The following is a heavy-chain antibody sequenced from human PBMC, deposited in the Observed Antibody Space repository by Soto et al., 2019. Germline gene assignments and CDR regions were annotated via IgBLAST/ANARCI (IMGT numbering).Heavy chain of an antibody. CDR2: IKRRSENETK. J-gene: IGHJ4*02. D-gene: IGHD3-16*01. CDR3: GTVLHQANSLVDY. CDR1: GFTFSNDW. Sequence: GGSLRLSCAASGFTFSNDWLSWVRQGPGKGLEWLGRIKRRSENETKDYAAPARGRIIIYRDDSKNMLYLKLNSLKSEDTVVYFYGTVLHQANSLVDYWGQGTPVAVFS. V-gene: IGHV3-15*01.